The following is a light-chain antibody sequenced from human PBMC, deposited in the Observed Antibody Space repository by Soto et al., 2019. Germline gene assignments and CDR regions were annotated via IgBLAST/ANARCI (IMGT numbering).Light chain of an antibody. CDR2: KVS. J-gene: IGKJ2*01. Sequence: VVLTQSPLSLPVTLGQPASISCRSSQSLVYSDGDTYLHWFQQRPGQSPRRLIYKVSIRDSGVPDRFSGGGSGTEFTLKISRVEGEDVGVYYCMEGSHWYTFGQGTKLEI. V-gene: IGKV2-30*01. CDR1: QSLVYSDGDTY. CDR3: MEGSHWYT.